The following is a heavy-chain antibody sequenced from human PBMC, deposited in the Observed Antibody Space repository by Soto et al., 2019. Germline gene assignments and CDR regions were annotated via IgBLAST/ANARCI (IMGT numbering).Heavy chain of an antibody. CDR1: GDSISSNNW. D-gene: IGHD3-10*01. Sequence: QVQLRESGPGLVKPSGTLSLTCAVSGDSISSNNWWTWVRQPPGKGLEWIGEVHHSGSTNYNPSLKSRVTISRHKSQTQSSLALSSVTAAATAVYSCARGLRGVLSWFDPWGQGILVTVSS. CDR3: ARGLRGVLSWFDP. J-gene: IGHJ5*02. CDR2: VHHSGST. V-gene: IGHV4-4*02.